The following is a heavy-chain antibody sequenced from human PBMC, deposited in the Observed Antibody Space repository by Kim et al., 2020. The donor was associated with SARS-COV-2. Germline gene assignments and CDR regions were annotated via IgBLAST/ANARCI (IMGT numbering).Heavy chain of an antibody. J-gene: IGHJ6*02. V-gene: IGHV4-39*01. D-gene: IGHD6-13*01. Sequence: SETLSLTCTVSGGSISSSSYYWGWIRQPPGKGLEWIGSIYYSGSTYYDPSLKSRVTISVDTSKNQFSLKLSSVTAADTAVYYCARQSPPIAAALGAYYYYYGMDVWGQGTTVTVSS. CDR3: ARQSPPIAAALGAYYYYYGMDV. CDR1: GGSISSSSYY. CDR2: IYYSGST.